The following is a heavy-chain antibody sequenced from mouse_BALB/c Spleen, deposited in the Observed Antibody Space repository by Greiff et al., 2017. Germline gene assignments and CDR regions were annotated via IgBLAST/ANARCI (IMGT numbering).Heavy chain of an antibody. D-gene: IGHD2-14*01. CDR2: ILTGSGST. J-gene: IGHJ2*01. Sequence: QVQLQQSGAELMKPGASVKISCKATGYTFSSYWIEWVKQRPGHGLEWIGEILTGSGSTNYNEKFKGKATFTADTSSNTAYMQLSSLTSEDSAVYYCARNWVQGYWGQGTTLTVSS. V-gene: IGHV1-9*01. CDR3: ARNWVQGY. CDR1: GYTFSSYW.